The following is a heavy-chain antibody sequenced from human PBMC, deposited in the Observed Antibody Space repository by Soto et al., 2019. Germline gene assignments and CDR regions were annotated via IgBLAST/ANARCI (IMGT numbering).Heavy chain of an antibody. CDR2: IYYSGST. CDR1: GVSISSYY. V-gene: IGHV4-59*01. Sequence: TSETLSLTCTVSGVSISSYYWSWIRQPPGEGLEWIGYIYYSGSTNYNPSLKSRVTISVDTSKNQFSLKLSSVTAADTAVYYCARVSYYDFWSGYSGYNWFDPWGQGTLVTVS. J-gene: IGHJ5*02. CDR3: ARVSYYDFWSGYSGYNWFDP. D-gene: IGHD3-3*01.